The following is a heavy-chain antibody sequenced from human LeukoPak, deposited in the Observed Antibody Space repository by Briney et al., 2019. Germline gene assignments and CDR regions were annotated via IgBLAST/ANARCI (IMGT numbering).Heavy chain of an antibody. J-gene: IGHJ4*02. Sequence: PSQTLSLTCTVSGGSISSGSYYWSWIRQPAGKGLEWIGYIYYSGSTNYNPSLKSRVTISVDTSKNQFSLKLSSVTAADTAVYYCARLAIAAVQLYYFDYWGQGTLVTVSS. V-gene: IGHV4-61*10. CDR2: IYYSGST. CDR1: GGSISSGSYY. D-gene: IGHD6-13*01. CDR3: ARLAIAAVQLYYFDY.